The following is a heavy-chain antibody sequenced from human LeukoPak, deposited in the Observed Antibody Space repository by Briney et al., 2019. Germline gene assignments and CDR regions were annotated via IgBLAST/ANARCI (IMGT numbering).Heavy chain of an antibody. V-gene: IGHV1-8*01. Sequence: GASVTVSCKASGYTFTSYDINWVRQATGQGLEWMGWMNPNSGNTGYAQKFQGRVTMTRNTSISTAYMELSSLRSEDTAVYYCAGGSYSSSSLVNYWGQGTLVTVSS. D-gene: IGHD6-6*01. CDR2: MNPNSGNT. J-gene: IGHJ4*02. CDR1: GYTFTSYD. CDR3: AGGSYSSSSLVNY.